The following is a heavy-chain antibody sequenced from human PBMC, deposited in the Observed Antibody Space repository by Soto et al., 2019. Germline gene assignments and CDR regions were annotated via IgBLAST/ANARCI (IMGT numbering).Heavy chain of an antibody. V-gene: IGHV2-5*02. CDR1: GFSLTASGVG. D-gene: IGHD3-16*01. J-gene: IGHJ3*02. CDR2: IYWDDDK. Sequence: QITLKESGPPLVKPTQTLTLTCTFSGFSLTASGVGVGWIRQPPEKALEWLAVIYWDDDKRYSPSLQSRLTISKDTSKNQVVLTMTNMDPVHTATYYCAHIMISFGGIMRKDAFDIWGQGTVVTVSS. CDR3: AHIMISFGGIMRKDAFDI.